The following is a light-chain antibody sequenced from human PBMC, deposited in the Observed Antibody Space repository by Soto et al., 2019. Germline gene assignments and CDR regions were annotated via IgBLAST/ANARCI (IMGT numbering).Light chain of an antibody. V-gene: IGLV2-8*01. CDR1: SSDVGAYNY. CDR3: SSFASSNTGV. Sequence: QSVLTQPPSASGSPGQSVTISCTGTSSDVGAYNYVSRYQQHAGKAPKLVIYEVTKRPSGVPDRFSGSKSANTASLTVSGLQAEDEADYYCSSFASSNTGVFGGGTKLTVL. J-gene: IGLJ3*02. CDR2: EVT.